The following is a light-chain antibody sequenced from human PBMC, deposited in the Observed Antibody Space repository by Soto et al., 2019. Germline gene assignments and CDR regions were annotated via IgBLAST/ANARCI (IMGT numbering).Light chain of an antibody. J-gene: IGKJ5*01. CDR2: DAS. V-gene: IGKV3-11*01. CDR1: QSISSS. Sequence: EIVLTQSPGTLSLSPGERATLSCRASQSISSSLAWYQQKPGLAPTLLIYDASHRATGIPARFSGSGSGTDFILTISSLEPEDFAVYYCQQRDNWPITFGHGNDWRL. CDR3: QQRDNWPIT.